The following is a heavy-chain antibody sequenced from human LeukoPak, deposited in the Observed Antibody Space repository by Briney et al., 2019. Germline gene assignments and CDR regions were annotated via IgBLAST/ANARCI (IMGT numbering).Heavy chain of an antibody. J-gene: IGHJ4*02. CDR2: IRGSGGGT. V-gene: IGHV3-23*01. CDR3: AKGSWYWMNHRIFDY. D-gene: IGHD6-13*01. CDR1: GFTFNSYA. Sequence: PGGSLRLSCAASGFTFNSYAMSWVRQAPGKGLEWVSAIRGSGGGTYYADSVKGRFTISRDNSKNTLYLQMNSLRAEDTAVYYCAKGSWYWMNHRIFDYWGQGTLVTVSS.